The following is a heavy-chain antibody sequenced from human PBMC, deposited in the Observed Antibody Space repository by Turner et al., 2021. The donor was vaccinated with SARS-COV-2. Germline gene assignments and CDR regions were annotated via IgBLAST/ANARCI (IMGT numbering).Heavy chain of an antibody. CDR2: SRNKAKSFTT. J-gene: IGHJ4*02. D-gene: IGHD6-6*01. V-gene: IGHV3-72*01. CDR3: TRDAARGY. Sequence: EVQLVESGGGLVQPGGSLRLSCAASGFTFSDHYLHWVRQAPGKGLEWVGRSRNKAKSFTTDYAASVKGRMTISRDDAKSSLYLQMNRQKSEDTAVYDCTRDAARGYWGQGTLVSVSS. CDR1: GFTFSDHY.